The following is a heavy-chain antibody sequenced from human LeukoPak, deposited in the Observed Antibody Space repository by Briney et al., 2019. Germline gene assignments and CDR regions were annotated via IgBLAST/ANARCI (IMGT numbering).Heavy chain of an antibody. CDR1: GFTFSSYW. CDR3: ARDLTYYYDSSGYADY. J-gene: IGHJ4*02. CDR2: IKQDGSEK. V-gene: IGHV3-7*01. Sequence: PGGSLRLSCAASGFTFSSYWMSWVRQAPGKGLEWVANIKQDGSEKYYVDSVKGRFTISRDNAKNSLYLQMNSLRAEDTAVYYYARDLTYYYDSSGYADYWGQGTLVTVSS. D-gene: IGHD3-22*01.